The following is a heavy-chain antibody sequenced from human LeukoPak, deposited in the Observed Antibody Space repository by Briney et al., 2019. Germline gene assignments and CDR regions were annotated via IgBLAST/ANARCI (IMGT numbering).Heavy chain of an antibody. CDR1: GFTFRTYD. CDR3: VRVAWLDYHGMDV. D-gene: IGHD5-12*01. V-gene: IGHV3-13*01. CDR2: IGTAGDT. J-gene: IGHJ6*02. Sequence: GGSLRLSCAASGFTFRTYDFHWVRQVKGIGLEWVSGIGTAGDTYYAGSVKGRFTISRENAKNSLYLQMNSLRAGDTAVYHCVRVAWLDYHGMDVRGQGTTVTVSS.